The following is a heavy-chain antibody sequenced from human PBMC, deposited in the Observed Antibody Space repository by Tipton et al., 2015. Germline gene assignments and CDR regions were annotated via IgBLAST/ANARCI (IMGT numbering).Heavy chain of an antibody. CDR2: IYNSGST. V-gene: IGHV4-59*11. Sequence: TLSLTCTVSGGSISSHYWSWIRQPPGKGLEWIGYIYNSGSTDYNPSLKSRVTISVDTSKNQFSLNLSSVTAADTAVYYCARGGSPIIKMAYHHYGLDVWGQGTTVTVSS. J-gene: IGHJ6*02. CDR1: GGSISSHY. CDR3: ARGGSPIIKMAYHHYGLDV. D-gene: IGHD5-24*01.